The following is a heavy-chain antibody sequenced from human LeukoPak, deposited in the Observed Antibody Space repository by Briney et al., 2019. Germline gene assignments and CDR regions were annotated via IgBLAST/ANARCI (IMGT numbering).Heavy chain of an antibody. J-gene: IGHJ3*02. CDR1: GFTFSRYG. D-gene: IGHD3-22*01. V-gene: IGHV3-33*01. CDR3: ARDPPMYYYDEPGSRDAFDI. CDR2: IWYDGSNK. Sequence: GRSLRLSCAASGFTFSRYGMHWVRPAPGKGLEWVAVIWYDGSNKYYAESVKGRFSISRDNSKNTLHQQTNSLRAEDTAVYYCARDPPMYYYDEPGSRDAFDIWGQGTMVTVSS.